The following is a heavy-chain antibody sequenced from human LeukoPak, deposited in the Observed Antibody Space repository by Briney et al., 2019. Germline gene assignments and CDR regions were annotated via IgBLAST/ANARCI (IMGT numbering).Heavy chain of an antibody. D-gene: IGHD5-18*01. V-gene: IGHV1-2*02. CDR3: ARDQNTAMSQDY. J-gene: IGHJ4*02. CDR1: GYTFTSYY. Sequence: GASVKVSCKASGYTFTSYYMHWVRQAPGQGLEWVGWINPNNGRTNYAQNFQGRVTMTRDTSISTAYMELSSLRSDDTAVYYCARDQNTAMSQDYWGQGTLVTVSS. CDR2: INPNNGRT.